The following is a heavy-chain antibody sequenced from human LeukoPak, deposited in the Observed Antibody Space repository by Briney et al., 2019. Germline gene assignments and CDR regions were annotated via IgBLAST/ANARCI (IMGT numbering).Heavy chain of an antibody. J-gene: IGHJ4*02. CDR1: GGSISSSSYY. CDR2: IYYSGST. CDR3: ARVPVTTYYFDY. D-gene: IGHD4-17*01. V-gene: IGHV4-39*07. Sequence: SETLSLTCTVSGGSISSSSYYWGWIRQPPGKGLEWIGSIYYSGSTYYNPSLKSRVTISVDTSKNQFSLKLSSVTAADTAVYYCARVPVTTYYFDYWGQGTLVTVSS.